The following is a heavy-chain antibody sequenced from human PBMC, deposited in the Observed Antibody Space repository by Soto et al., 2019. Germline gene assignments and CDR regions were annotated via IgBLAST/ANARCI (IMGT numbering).Heavy chain of an antibody. CDR2: ISAYSGNT. V-gene: IGHV1-18*01. D-gene: IGHD3-16*02. Sequence: ASVKVSCKASGYSFSTHVVSWVRQAPGQGLEWMGWISAYSGNTNYTQKLQGRVTMTTDTSTNTAYMELRSLRSDDTAVYYCARANYRSWFDPWGQGTLVTVSS. J-gene: IGHJ5*02. CDR1: GYSFSTHV. CDR3: ARANYRSWFDP.